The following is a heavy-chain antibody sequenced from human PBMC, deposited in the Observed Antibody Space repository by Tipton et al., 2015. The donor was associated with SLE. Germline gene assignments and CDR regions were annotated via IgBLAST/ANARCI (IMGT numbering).Heavy chain of an antibody. Sequence: SLRLSCAASGFTFRSYGMHWVRQAPGKGLEWVAIIWYDGSNEYYADSVKGRFTVSRDNSRNTLYLQMSSLRADDTAIYYCAKEIRPNDYWGQGTLVTVFS. CDR2: IWYDGSNE. J-gene: IGHJ4*02. CDR1: GFTFRSYG. CDR3: AKEIRPNDY. V-gene: IGHV3-33*06.